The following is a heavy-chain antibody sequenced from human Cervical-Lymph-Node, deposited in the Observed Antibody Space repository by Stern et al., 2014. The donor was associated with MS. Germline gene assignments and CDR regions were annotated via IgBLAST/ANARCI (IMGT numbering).Heavy chain of an antibody. J-gene: IGHJ4*02. CDR3: ARDSRHYDASYYFDS. Sequence: QVQLVQSGAEVKKPGSSVKVSCKASGGTFSSYAINWVRQAPGQGPEWMGGIIPIVGTANDAQKFQGRVTITADESTSTAYMELSSLRSEDTAVYYCARDSRHYDASYYFDSWGQGTLVTVSS. D-gene: IGHD3-16*01. CDR1: GGTFSSYA. V-gene: IGHV1-69*01. CDR2: IIPIVGTA.